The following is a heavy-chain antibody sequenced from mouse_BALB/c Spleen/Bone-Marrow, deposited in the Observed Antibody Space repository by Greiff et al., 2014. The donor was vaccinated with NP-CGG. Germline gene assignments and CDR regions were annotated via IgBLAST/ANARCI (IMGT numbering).Heavy chain of an antibody. CDR1: GFTFSSFG. V-gene: IGHV5-17*02. CDR2: ISSGSRTI. J-gene: IGHJ4*01. CDR3: ARDEDYAMDY. Sequence: EVKVVESGGGLVQPGGSRKLSCAASGFTFSSFGMHWVRQAPEKGLEWVAYISSGSRTIYYADTVKGRFTISRDNPKNTLFLQMTSLRSEDTAMYYCARDEDYAMDYWGQGTSVTVSS.